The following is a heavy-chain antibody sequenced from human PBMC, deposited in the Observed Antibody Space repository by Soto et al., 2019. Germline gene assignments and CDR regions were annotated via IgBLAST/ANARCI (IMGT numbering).Heavy chain of an antibody. D-gene: IGHD2-8*02. CDR1: GGVFSSHT. CDR2: IIPIISIV. Sequence: QVQLVGSGAEVKKPGSSVKVSCKALGGVFSSHTISWVRQAPGQGLEWMGRIIPIISIVNYAQKFQDRATITADKPTNTAYMELNNLRREDTAVYFCASLMGNSTGWVDYWGQGTLVTVSS. V-gene: IGHV1-69*02. J-gene: IGHJ4*02. CDR3: ASLMGNSTGWVDY.